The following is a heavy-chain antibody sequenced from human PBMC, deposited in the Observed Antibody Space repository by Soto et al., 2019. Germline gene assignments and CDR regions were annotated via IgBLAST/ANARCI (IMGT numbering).Heavy chain of an antibody. J-gene: IGHJ4*02. V-gene: IGHV4-39*01. D-gene: IGHD6-19*01. Sequence: SETLSLTCTVSGGSISSNSYYWGWIRQPPGKGLEWIGSIYYSGSTYYNPSLKSRVTISVDTSKNQFSLKLSSVTAADTAVYYCAGRFIAVAGDTDYWGQGTLVTVSS. CDR1: GGSISSNSYY. CDR2: IYYSGST. CDR3: AGRFIAVAGDTDY.